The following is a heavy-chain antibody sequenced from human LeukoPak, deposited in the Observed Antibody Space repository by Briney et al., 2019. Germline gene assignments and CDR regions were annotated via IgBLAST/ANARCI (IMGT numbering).Heavy chain of an antibody. D-gene: IGHD2-15*01. V-gene: IGHV3-48*04. CDR3: ARDSPGWFYYYYGMDV. CDR2: IVDNGGTT. J-gene: IGHJ6*02. Sequence: GGSLILSCAASGFTFSNFGMTWVRRAPGKGLEWVSSIVDNGGTTYYTDSAKGRFTISRDNAKNSLYLQMNSLRAEDTAVYYCARDSPGWFYYYYGMDVWGQGTTVTVSS. CDR1: GFTFSNFG.